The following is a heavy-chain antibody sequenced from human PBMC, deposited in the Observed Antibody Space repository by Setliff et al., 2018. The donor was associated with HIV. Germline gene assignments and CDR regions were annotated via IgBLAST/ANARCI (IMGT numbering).Heavy chain of an antibody. CDR3: ATKVYCTNGVCLDAFDI. CDR1: GYTLSELS. Sequence: ASVKVSCKVSGYTLSELSVHWVRQAPGKGLQWMGGVDPEDGETIYAQELQGRVTMTRDTSISTAYMELSRLRSDDTAVYYCATKVYCTNGVCLDAFDIWGQGTMVTVS. J-gene: IGHJ3*02. D-gene: IGHD2-8*01. V-gene: IGHV1-24*01. CDR2: VDPEDGET.